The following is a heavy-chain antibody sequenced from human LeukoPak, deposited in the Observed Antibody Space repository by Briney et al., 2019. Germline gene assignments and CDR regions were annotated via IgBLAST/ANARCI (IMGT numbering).Heavy chain of an antibody. CDR2: IYHSGST. J-gene: IGHJ5*02. Sequence: SETLSLTCAVSGGSISSSNWWSWVRQPPGKGLEWIGEIYHSGSTNYNPSLKSRVTISVDTSKNQFSLKLSSVTAADTAVYYCARDGRGCSGGSCYYGDNWFDPWGQGTLVTVSS. V-gene: IGHV4-4*02. CDR1: GGSISSSNW. D-gene: IGHD2-15*01. CDR3: ARDGRGCSGGSCYYGDNWFDP.